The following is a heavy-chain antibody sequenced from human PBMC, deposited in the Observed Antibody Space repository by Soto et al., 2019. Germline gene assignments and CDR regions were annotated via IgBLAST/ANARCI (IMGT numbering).Heavy chain of an antibody. V-gene: IGHV3-23*01. J-gene: IGHJ4*02. CDR3: AKRDGSGAANDY. Sequence: GGSLRLSCAASGFTFSSYAMSWVRQAPGKGLEWVSAISGSGGSTYYSDSVKGRFTISRAKSKNTLYLQMNSLRAEVTAVYYCAKRDGSGAANDYWGQGTLVTVSS. CDR1: GFTFSSYA. CDR2: ISGSGGST. D-gene: IGHD5-18*01.